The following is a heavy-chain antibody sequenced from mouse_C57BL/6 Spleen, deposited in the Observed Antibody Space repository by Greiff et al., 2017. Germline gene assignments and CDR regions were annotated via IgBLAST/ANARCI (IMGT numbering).Heavy chain of an antibody. CDR3: ARYAMITRLFAY. CDR2: INPGSGGT. D-gene: IGHD2-4*01. Sequence: VQLQQSGAELVRPGTSVKVSCKASGYAFTNYLIEWVKQRPGQGLEWIGVINPGSGGTNYNEKFKGKATLTADKSSSTAYMQLSSLTSEDSAVYFCARYAMITRLFAYWGQGTLVTVSA. CDR1: GYAFTNYL. J-gene: IGHJ3*01. V-gene: IGHV1-54*01.